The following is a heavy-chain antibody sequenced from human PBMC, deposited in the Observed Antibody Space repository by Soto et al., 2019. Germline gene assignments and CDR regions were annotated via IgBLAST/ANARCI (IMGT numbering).Heavy chain of an antibody. CDR2: ISGSGGST. CDR3: AKGTARVWSCFDY. J-gene: IGHJ4*02. Sequence: GGSLRLSCAASGFTFSSYAMSWVRQAPGKGLEWVSAISGSGGSTYYADSVKGRFTISRDNAKTTLYLQMNSLRAEATAVYYCAKGTARVWSCFDYWGQGTLVTVSS. D-gene: IGHD3-10*01. V-gene: IGHV3-23*01. CDR1: GFTFSSYA.